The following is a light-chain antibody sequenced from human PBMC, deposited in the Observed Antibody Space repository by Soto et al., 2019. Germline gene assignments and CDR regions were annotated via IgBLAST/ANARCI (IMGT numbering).Light chain of an antibody. Sequence: DIQMPLSPSSLSASVGDRVTNTCRASQSISSYLNRYQQKQGKAPKLLIYTASSLESGVPSRGSGSGSGIEFTLTSSSLQPDDFATYCRQQYQETFGQGTKLDIK. CDR1: QSISSY. V-gene: IGKV1-5*03. CDR3: QQYQET. J-gene: IGKJ1*01. CDR2: TAS.